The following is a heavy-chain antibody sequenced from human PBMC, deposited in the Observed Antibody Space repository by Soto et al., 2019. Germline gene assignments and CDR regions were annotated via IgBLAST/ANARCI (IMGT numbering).Heavy chain of an antibody. CDR2: IYYSGST. Sequence: SETLSLTCTVSGGSISSYYWSWIRQPPGKGLEWIGYIYYSGSTNYNPSLKSRVTISVDTSKNQFSLKLSSVTAADTAVYYCARDLVLGGSHPELYDFWSGYYNYGMDVWGQGTTVTVSS. D-gene: IGHD3-3*01. CDR3: ARDLVLGGSHPELYDFWSGYYNYGMDV. J-gene: IGHJ6*02. CDR1: GGSISSYY. V-gene: IGHV4-59*01.